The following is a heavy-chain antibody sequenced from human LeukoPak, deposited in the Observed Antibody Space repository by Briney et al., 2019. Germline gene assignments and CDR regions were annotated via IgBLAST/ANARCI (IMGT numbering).Heavy chain of an antibody. J-gene: IGHJ4*02. CDR1: GYTFTGYY. CDR3: ARGRGGSYYIDYFDY. D-gene: IGHD1-26*01. CDR2: INPNSGGT. V-gene: IGHV1-2*02. Sequence: GASVKVSCKASGYTFTGYYMHWVRQAPGQGLEWMGWINPNSGGTNYAQKFQGRVTMTRDTSISTAYMELSSLRSEDTAVYYCARGRGGSYYIDYFDYWGQGTLVTVSS.